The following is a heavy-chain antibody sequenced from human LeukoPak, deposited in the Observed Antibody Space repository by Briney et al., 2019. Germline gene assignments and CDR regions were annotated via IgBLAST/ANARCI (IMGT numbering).Heavy chain of an antibody. J-gene: IGHJ5*02. D-gene: IGHD3-10*01. V-gene: IGHV4-4*07. Sequence: SETLSLTCTVSGGSITSYYWSWLRQSAGKGLEGLGRIYITGSTTYNPSLKSRVTMSLDTSKNQFSLKLSSVPAADTAVYYCARDSGTTGEVKFDPWGQGTLVAVSS. CDR2: IYITGST. CDR3: ARDSGTTGEVKFDP. CDR1: GGSITSYY.